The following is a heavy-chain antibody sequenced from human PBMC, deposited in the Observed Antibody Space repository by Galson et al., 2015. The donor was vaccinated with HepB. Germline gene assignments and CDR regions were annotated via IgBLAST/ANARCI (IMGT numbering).Heavy chain of an antibody. Sequence: ALRLSCAASGFTFRNYAIHWGRQAPGKGLAWVALISYDVSNKYYADSVKGRLTIARDDSKNTVYLQMNSLRTEDTAVYYCARAAAGSVGWFDPWGQGTLVTVSS. V-gene: IGHV3-30*04. CDR3: ARAAAGSVGWFDP. CDR2: ISYDVSNK. CDR1: GFTFRNYA. J-gene: IGHJ5*02. D-gene: IGHD6-13*01.